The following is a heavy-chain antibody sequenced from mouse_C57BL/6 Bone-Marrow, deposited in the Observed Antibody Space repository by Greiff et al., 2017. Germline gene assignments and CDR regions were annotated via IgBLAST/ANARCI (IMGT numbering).Heavy chain of an antibody. Sequence: QVQLQQPGAELVKPGASVTMSCQASGYTFTSYWITWVKQRPGQGLEWIGDIYPGSGSTKYNEKFKSKATLTVDTSSSTAYMQRSSLTSEDSSVYYCARSLPNYFDYWGQGTTLTVSS. J-gene: IGHJ2*01. D-gene: IGHD6-2*01. V-gene: IGHV1-55*01. CDR1: GYTFTSYW. CDR2: IYPGSGST. CDR3: ARSLPNYFDY.